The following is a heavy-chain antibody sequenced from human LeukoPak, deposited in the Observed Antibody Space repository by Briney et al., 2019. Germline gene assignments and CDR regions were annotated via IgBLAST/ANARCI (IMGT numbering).Heavy chain of an antibody. Sequence: GGSLRLSCATSGFSFSSYAVGWVRQAPGKGLEWVSTIGGSGDSTYYADSVKGRFTISRDNSKNTLYLQMNSLRAEDTAVYYCAKALGTLYGAAAGTSFGWFDPWGQGTLVTVSS. CDR3: AKALGTLYGAAAGTSFGWFDP. D-gene: IGHD6-13*01. V-gene: IGHV3-23*01. CDR2: IGGSGDST. CDR1: GFSFSSYA. J-gene: IGHJ5*02.